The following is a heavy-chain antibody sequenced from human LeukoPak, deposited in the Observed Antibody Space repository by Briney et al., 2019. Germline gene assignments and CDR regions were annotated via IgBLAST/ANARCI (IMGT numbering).Heavy chain of an antibody. D-gene: IGHD3-16*02. CDR2: IWYDGSNK. V-gene: IGHV3-33*06. CDR1: GFTFSSYG. CDR3: AKSGYDYVWGSYPLNWFDP. J-gene: IGHJ5*02. Sequence: GGSLRLSCAASGFTFSSYGMHWVRQAPGKGLEWVAVIWYDGSNKYYADSVKGRFTISRDNSKNTLYLQMNSLRAEDTAVYYCAKSGYDYVWGSYPLNWFDPWGQGTLVTVSS.